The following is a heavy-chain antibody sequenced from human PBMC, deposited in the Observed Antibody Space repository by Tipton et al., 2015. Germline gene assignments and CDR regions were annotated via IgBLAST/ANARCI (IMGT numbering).Heavy chain of an antibody. CDR2: IYYSGST. CDR1: GDSIGHYY. J-gene: IGHJ4*02. D-gene: IGHD6-13*01. V-gene: IGHV4-59*01. Sequence: TLSLTCTVSGDSIGHYYWSWIRQPPGKGLEWIGYIYYSGSTYYSPSLKSRVTISIDTSKNQFYLRLTSVTAADTAVYYCSAAGASFGHWGQGSLVTVSS. CDR3: SAAGASFGH.